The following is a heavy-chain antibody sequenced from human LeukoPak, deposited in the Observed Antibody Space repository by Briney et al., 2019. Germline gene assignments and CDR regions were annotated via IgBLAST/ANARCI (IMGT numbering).Heavy chain of an antibody. D-gene: IGHD3-10*01. J-gene: IGHJ4*02. CDR3: ASESAASGKGNHY. V-gene: IGHV4-39*01. CDR2: IYYSGST. Sequence: PSETLSLTCTVSGGSISSSSYYWGWIRQPPGKGLEWIGSIYYSGSTYYSPSLKSRVTISVDTSKNQFSLKLSSVTAADTAVYYCASESAASGKGNHYWGQGTLVTVSS. CDR1: GGSISSSSYY.